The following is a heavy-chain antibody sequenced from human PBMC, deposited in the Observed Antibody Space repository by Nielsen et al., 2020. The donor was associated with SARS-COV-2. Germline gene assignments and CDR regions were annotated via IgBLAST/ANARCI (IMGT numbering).Heavy chain of an antibody. D-gene: IGHD2-2*03. CDR1: GFTFTTYA. V-gene: IGHV3-23*01. J-gene: IGHJ4*02. CDR3: ARDGYCSSTSCYRGFDY. CDR2: LSASGGDT. Sequence: GDSLKISCAASGFTFTTYAMGWVRQAPGKVLEWVSVLSASGGDTYYADSLKGRFTLSRDNSKNTLYLQMNSLRAEDTAVYYCARDGYCSSTSCYRGFDYWGQGTLVTVSS.